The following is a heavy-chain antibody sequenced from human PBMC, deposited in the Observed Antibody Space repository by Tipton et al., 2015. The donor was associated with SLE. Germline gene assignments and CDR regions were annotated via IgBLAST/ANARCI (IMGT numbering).Heavy chain of an antibody. D-gene: IGHD3-3*01. Sequence: GLVKPSGTLSLTCVVSGGSISSNKWWNWVRQPPGKGLEWIGQIYHTGTTYYNPSLKSRVTISVDRSKNQFSLQLNSVTAADTAVYYCARSDSGVADHWGQGTLVTVSS. CDR1: GGSISSNKW. V-gene: IGHV4-4*02. J-gene: IGHJ4*02. CDR2: IYHTGTT. CDR3: ARSDSGVADH.